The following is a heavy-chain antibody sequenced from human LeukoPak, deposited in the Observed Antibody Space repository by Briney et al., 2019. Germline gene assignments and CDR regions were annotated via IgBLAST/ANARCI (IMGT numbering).Heavy chain of an antibody. V-gene: IGHV3-33*01. J-gene: IGHJ6*02. CDR2: IWYDGSNK. CDR1: GFTFSSYG. D-gene: IGHD1-26*01. Sequence: GGSLRLSCAASGFTFSSYGMHWVRQAPGKGLEWVAVIWYDGSNKYYADSVKGRFTISRDNSKNTLYLQVNSLRAEDTAVYYCARSGGATKYYYYGMDVWGQGTTVTVSS. CDR3: ARSGGATKYYYYGMDV.